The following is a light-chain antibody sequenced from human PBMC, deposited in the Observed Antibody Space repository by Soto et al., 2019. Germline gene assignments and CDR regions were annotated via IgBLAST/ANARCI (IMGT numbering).Light chain of an antibody. V-gene: IGKV1-9*01. J-gene: IGKJ4*01. Sequence: DIQLTQSPSFLSASVGDRVTITCRASQVISSYLAWYRQKPGKAPKLLIYAASTLQSEVPSRFSGSGSGTEFTLTISSLQPEDFATCYCQQHNSYPVTFGGGTKVEIK. CDR2: AAS. CDR3: QQHNSYPVT. CDR1: QVISSY.